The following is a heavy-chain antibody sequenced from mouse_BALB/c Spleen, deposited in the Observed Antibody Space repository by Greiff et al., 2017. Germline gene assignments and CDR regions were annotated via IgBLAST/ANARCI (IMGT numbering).Heavy chain of an antibody. CDR1: GYSFTGYY. V-gene: IGHV1-31*01. Sequence: VQLQQSGPELVKPGASVKISCKASGYSFTGYYMHWVKQSHVKSLEWIGRINPYNGATSYNQNFKDKASLTVDKSSSTAYMELHSLTSEDSAVYYCARSNTTVVEEAWFAYWGQGTLVTVSA. J-gene: IGHJ3*01. D-gene: IGHD1-1*01. CDR3: ARSNTTVVEEAWFAY. CDR2: INPYNGAT.